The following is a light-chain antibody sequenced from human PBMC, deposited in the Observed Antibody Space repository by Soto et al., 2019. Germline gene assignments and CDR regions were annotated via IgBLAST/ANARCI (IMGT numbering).Light chain of an antibody. Sequence: QLVLTQSPSASASLGASVNLTCTLSSGDSTFDIAWHQQQPEKGPRYLMKLNNDGSHSKGDGIPARFSGSSSGAERYLTISSLQSEDEADYYCQTWGTGTVLFGGGTKVTVL. V-gene: IGLV4-69*01. J-gene: IGLJ2*01. CDR1: SGDSTFD. CDR2: LNNDGSH. CDR3: QTWGTGTVL.